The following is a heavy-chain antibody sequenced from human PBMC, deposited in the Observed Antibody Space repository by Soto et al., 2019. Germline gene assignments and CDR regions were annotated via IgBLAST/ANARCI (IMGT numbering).Heavy chain of an antibody. J-gene: IGHJ6*02. CDR3: ARGNPFNYAGFDV. CDR1: GYTFSDFD. Sequence: QAHLEQSEAEVKRPGASVKVSCKASGYTFSDFDINWLRQAAGQGPEWMGWMNAKSGATLSAQRFQGKFNMTWDTSLSTAYMEVGSLTSDDATIYYCARGNPFNYAGFDVWGQGTTVAVSS. D-gene: IGHD3-16*01. V-gene: IGHV1-8*01. CDR2: MNAKSGAT.